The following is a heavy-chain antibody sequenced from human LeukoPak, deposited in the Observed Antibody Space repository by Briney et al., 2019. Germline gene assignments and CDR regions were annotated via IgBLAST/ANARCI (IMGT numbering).Heavy chain of an antibody. Sequence: GGSLRLSCAASGFTFSDYYMSWIRQAPGKGLEWVSYISSSGSTIYYADSVKGRFTISRDNAKNSLYLQMNSLRAEDTAVYYCARDRIAARPGNYYYYMDVWGKGTTVTVSS. CDR2: ISSSGSTI. J-gene: IGHJ6*03. D-gene: IGHD6-6*01. V-gene: IGHV3-11*04. CDR3: ARDRIAARPGNYYYYMDV. CDR1: GFTFSDYY.